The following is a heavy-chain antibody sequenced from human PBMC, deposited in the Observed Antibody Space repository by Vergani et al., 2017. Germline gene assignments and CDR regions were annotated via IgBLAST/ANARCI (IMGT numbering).Heavy chain of an antibody. CDR3: ATLDGRDSSGSKYFDY. CDR1: GYSLTNYW. D-gene: IGHD3-22*01. J-gene: IGHJ4*02. CDR2: IHPADSDT. Sequence: EVQLVQSGAEVKKPGESLKISCQISGYSLTNYWIGWVRQMPGKGLEWMGIIHPADSDTRYSPSFQGQVTISVDKSISTAYLQRSSLRSSDSAMYYCATLDGRDSSGSKYFDYWGQGTLVTVSS. V-gene: IGHV5-51*01.